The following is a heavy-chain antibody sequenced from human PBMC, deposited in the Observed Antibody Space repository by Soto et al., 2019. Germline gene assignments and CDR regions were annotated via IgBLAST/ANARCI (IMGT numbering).Heavy chain of an antibody. CDR3: ARDQNTGYVGDY. CDR2: IWFDGSKQ. Sequence: QVQLVESGGGVVQPGTSLRLSCVASGFTFSASGMHWVRQTPGKGLEWVAIIWFDGSKQYYADSVKGRFTVSRDNPGSTLFLQTKDLRTESTAMYSCARDQNTGYVGDYWGQGALVVVSS. D-gene: IGHD5-12*01. J-gene: IGHJ4*02. CDR1: GFTFSASG. V-gene: IGHV3-33*01.